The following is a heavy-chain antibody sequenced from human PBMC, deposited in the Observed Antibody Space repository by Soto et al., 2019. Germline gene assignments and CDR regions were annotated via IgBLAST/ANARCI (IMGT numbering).Heavy chain of an antibody. CDR3: ARDRQASHIVVVPAAMDV. D-gene: IGHD2-2*01. V-gene: IGHV1-18*01. Sequence: QVQLVQSGAEVKKPGASVKVSCKASGYTFTSYGISWVRQAPGQGLEWMGWISAYNGNTNYAQKLQGRVTMTTDTPTSTAYMELRSLRADDTAVYYCARDRQASHIVVVPAAMDVWGKGTTVTVSS. CDR1: GYTFTSYG. CDR2: ISAYNGNT. J-gene: IGHJ6*04.